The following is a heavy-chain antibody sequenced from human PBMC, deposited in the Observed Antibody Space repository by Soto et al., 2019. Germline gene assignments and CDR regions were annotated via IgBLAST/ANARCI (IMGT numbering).Heavy chain of an antibody. Sequence: GASVKVSCKASGYTFTSYVMHWVRQAPGQRLEGMGWINAGKGNTKYSQKFQGRVTITRDTSASTAYMELSSLRSEDTAVYYCARSVCTTGTCPYNWFDPWGQGTLVTVSS. D-gene: IGHD1-1*01. CDR2: INAGKGNT. CDR3: ARSVCTTGTCPYNWFDP. V-gene: IGHV1-3*01. J-gene: IGHJ5*02. CDR1: GYTFTSYV.